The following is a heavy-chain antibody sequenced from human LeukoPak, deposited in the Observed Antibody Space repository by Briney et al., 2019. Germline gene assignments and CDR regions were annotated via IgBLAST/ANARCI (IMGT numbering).Heavy chain of an antibody. CDR2: IKQDGSER. D-gene: IGHD2/OR15-2a*01. J-gene: IGHJ4*02. Sequence: GGSLRLSCAASGFTFSSYSMNWVRQAPGKGPEWVANIKQDGSERYYVDSVKGRFTISRDNARNSLYLQMNSLRAEDTAVYYCARDGGHSTDFDYWGQGTLVTVSS. CDR1: GFTFSSYS. CDR3: ARDGGHSTDFDY. V-gene: IGHV3-7*01.